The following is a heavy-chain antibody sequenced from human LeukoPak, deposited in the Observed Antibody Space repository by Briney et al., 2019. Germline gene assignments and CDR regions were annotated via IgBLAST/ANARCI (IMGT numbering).Heavy chain of an antibody. CDR2: ISGSGGST. Sequence: GGSLRLSCAASGFTFSSYAVSWVRQAPGKGLEWVSAISGSGGSTYYADSVKGRFTISRDNSKNTLYLQMNSLRAEDTAVYYCAKFPPPGGVVVAAPPYWGQGTLVTVSS. CDR1: GFTFSSYA. CDR3: AKFPPPGGVVVAAPPY. V-gene: IGHV3-23*01. D-gene: IGHD2-15*01. J-gene: IGHJ4*02.